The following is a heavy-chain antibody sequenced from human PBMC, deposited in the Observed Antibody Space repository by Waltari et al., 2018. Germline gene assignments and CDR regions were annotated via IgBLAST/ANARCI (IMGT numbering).Heavy chain of an antibody. CDR2: INSDGSST. CDR3: ARDPGDGYDY. D-gene: IGHD5-12*01. Sequence: EVQLVECGGGLVRPGGYLRLSCASPGFTFGSYWMHWVRQAPGKGLVCVSRINSDGSSTSYADSVKGRFTISRDNANNTLYRQMNSLSAEDTAVYYCARDPGDGYDYWGQGTLVTVSS. J-gene: IGHJ4*02. CDR1: GFTFGSYW. V-gene: IGHV3-74*01.